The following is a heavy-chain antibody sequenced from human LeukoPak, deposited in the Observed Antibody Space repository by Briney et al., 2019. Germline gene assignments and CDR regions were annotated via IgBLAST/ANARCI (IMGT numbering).Heavy chain of an antibody. D-gene: IGHD2-21*01. CDR2: INPNSGGT. Sequence: ASVKVSCKXSGYTFTGYYMHWVRQAPGQGLEGMGWINPNSGGTNYAQKFQGRVTMTRDTSISTAYMELSRLRSDDTAVYYCARTAHCGGDCYSDFQHWGQGTLVTVSS. CDR1: GYTFTGYY. CDR3: ARTAHCGGDCYSDFQH. V-gene: IGHV1-2*02. J-gene: IGHJ1*01.